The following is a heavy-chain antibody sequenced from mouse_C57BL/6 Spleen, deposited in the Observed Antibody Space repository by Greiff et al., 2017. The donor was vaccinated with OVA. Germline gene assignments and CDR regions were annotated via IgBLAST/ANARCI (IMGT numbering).Heavy chain of an antibody. J-gene: IGHJ3*01. Sequence: VKLMESGAELVRPGASVTLSCKASGYTFTDYEMHWVKQTPVHGLEWIGAIDPETGGTAYNQKFKGKAILTADKSSSTAYMELRSLTSEDSAVYYCTRSDYYGSSYIPAWFAYWGQGTLVTVSA. D-gene: IGHD1-1*01. CDR2: IDPETGGT. V-gene: IGHV1-15*01. CDR3: TRSDYYGSSYIPAWFAY. CDR1: GYTFTDYE.